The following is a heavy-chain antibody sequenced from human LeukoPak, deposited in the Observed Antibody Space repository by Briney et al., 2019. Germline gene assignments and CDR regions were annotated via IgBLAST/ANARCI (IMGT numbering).Heavy chain of an antibody. Sequence: GGSLRLSCAASGFTVSNNYMSWVRQAPGQGVEWVSVIYSGGSTYYADSVKGRFTISRDNSKNTLYLQMNSLRVEDTAVYYCARDYDSSGYQVYWGQGTLVTVSS. V-gene: IGHV3-66*01. CDR1: GFTVSNNY. J-gene: IGHJ4*02. CDR3: ARDYDSSGYQVY. CDR2: IYSGGST. D-gene: IGHD3-22*01.